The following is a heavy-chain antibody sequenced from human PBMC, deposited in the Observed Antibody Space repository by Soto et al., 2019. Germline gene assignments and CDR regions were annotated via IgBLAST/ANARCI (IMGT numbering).Heavy chain of an antibody. CDR3: ARALSSPSSGYRY. D-gene: IGHD5-12*01. CDR2: ISTSGSTI. V-gene: IGHV3-48*03. Sequence: EVQLVESGGGLVQPGGSLRLSCATSGFTFSSYEMNWVRQAPGKGLEWVSYISTSGSTIYSADSVKGRFTISRDNAKNSRYLQMNGLRAEDTAVYYCARALSSPSSGYRYWGQGTLVTVSS. CDR1: GFTFSSYE. J-gene: IGHJ4*02.